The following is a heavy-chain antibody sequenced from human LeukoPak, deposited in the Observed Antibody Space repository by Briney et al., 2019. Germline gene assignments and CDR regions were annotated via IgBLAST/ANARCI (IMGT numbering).Heavy chain of an antibody. CDR1: GYTFTSYY. V-gene: IGHV1-46*01. CDR3: ARAVAGSDYYYYYMDV. D-gene: IGHD6-19*01. J-gene: IGHJ6*03. CDR2: INPSGGST. Sequence: GASVKVSCKASGYTFTSYYMHWVRQAPGQGLEWIGIINPSGGSTSYAQKFQGRVTMTRDTSTSTVYMELSSLRSEDTAVYYCARAVAGSDYYYYYMDVWGKGTTVTVSS.